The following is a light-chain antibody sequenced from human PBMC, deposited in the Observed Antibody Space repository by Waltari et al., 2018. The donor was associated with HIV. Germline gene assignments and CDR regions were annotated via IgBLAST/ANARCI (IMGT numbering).Light chain of an antibody. CDR1: RSNIGSNY. J-gene: IGLJ3*02. Sequence: QSVLTQPPSASGTPGQRVAIPCSGSRSNIGSNYVYCYQQLPGTAPKVLIYRSNQRPSGVPDRFSGSKSGTSASLAISALRSEDEADYYCATWDDSLSGPVFGGGTKLTVL. CDR2: RSN. V-gene: IGLV1-47*01. CDR3: ATWDDSLSGPV.